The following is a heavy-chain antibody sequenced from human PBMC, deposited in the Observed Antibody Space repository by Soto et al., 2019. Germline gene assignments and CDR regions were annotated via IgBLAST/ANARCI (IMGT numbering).Heavy chain of an antibody. CDR1: GGSISSSSYY. V-gene: IGHV4-39*01. Sequence: QLQLQESGPGLVKPSETLSLTCTVSGGSISSSSYYWGWIRQPPGKGLEWIGSIYYSGSTYYNPSLKSRVTISVDPSKNQFSLKLSSVTAADTAVYYCARRGSMSGYYYYFDYWGQGTLVTVSS. D-gene: IGHD3-22*01. CDR2: IYYSGST. J-gene: IGHJ4*02. CDR3: ARRGSMSGYYYYFDY.